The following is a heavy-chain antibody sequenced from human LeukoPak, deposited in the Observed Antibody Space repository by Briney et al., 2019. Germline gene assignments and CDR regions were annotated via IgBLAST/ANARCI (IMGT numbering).Heavy chain of an antibody. CDR1: GYTFTSYY. CDR3: ARAYSSGWYLDY. CDR2: INPSGGST. D-gene: IGHD6-19*01. V-gene: IGHV1-46*01. J-gene: IGHJ4*02. Sequence: ASVKVSCKAPGYTFTSYYMHWVRQAPGQGLEWMGIINPSGGSTSYAQKFQGRVTMTRDTSTSTVYMELSSLRSEDTAVYYCARAYSSGWYLDYWGQGTLVTVSS.